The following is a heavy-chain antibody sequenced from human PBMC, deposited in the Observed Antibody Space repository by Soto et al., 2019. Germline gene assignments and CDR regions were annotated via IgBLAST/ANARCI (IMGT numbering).Heavy chain of an antibody. CDR3: ARGGYGMDV. V-gene: IGHV4-59*01. Sequence: QVQLQESGPGLVKPSETLSLSCTVSGGSISSSYYWSWIRQPPGKGLELIGYIYYSGSTKYNPSLKSRVTISIDTSKNQFSLTLSSVTAADTAVYYCARGGYGMDVWGQGTTVTVSS. J-gene: IGHJ6*02. CDR1: GGSISSSYY. CDR2: IYYSGST.